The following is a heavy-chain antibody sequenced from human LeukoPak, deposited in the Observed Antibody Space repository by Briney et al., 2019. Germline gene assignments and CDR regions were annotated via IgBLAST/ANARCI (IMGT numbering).Heavy chain of an antibody. D-gene: IGHD6-6*01. V-gene: IGHV4-4*07. CDR1: GGSISIYN. Sequence: PSETLSLTCAVSGGSISIYNWSWIRQPAGKGLEWIGRIYTSGTITYNPSLKSRVTMSVDTSMNHFSLKLSSVTAADTAVYYRARVVASYRNYYYMDVWGKGTTVTVSS. J-gene: IGHJ6*03. CDR3: ARVVASYRNYYYMDV. CDR2: IYTSGTI.